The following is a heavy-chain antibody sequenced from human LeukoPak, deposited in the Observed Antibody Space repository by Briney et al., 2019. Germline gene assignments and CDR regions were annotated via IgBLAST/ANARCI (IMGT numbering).Heavy chain of an antibody. V-gene: IGHV3-15*01. J-gene: IGHJ4*02. CDR2: IKNKADAGTA. CDR1: GFTFSSYA. D-gene: IGHD4-11*01. CDR3: TTEGLPGSFDY. Sequence: GGSLRLSCAASGFTFSSYAMSWVRQAPGKGLEWVGRIKNKADAGTAEYAAPVKGRFTISRDDSRNTVYLQMNSLEIEDTAMYYCTTEGLPGSFDYWGQGTLVTVSS.